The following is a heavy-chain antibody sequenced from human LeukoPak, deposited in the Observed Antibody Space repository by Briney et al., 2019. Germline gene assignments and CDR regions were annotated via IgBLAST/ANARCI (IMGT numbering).Heavy chain of an antibody. CDR2: FDPEDGET. Sequence: ASVKVSCTVSGYTLTELSMHWVRQAPGKGLEWMGGFDPEDGETIYAQKFQGRVTMTEDTSTDTAYMELSSLRSEDTAVYYCATTTETYYYDSSGYGRAFDIWGQGTMVTVSS. J-gene: IGHJ3*02. D-gene: IGHD3-22*01. V-gene: IGHV1-24*01. CDR3: ATTTETYYYDSSGYGRAFDI. CDR1: GYTLTELS.